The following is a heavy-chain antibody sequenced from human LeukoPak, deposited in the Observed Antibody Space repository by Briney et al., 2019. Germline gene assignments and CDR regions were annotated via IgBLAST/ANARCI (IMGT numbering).Heavy chain of an antibody. D-gene: IGHD4-11*01. Sequence: SETLSLTCTVSGGSISSGYYWGWIRQPPGKGLEWIGSFYHSGSTYYNPSLKSRVTISVDTSKNQFSLKLSSVTAADTAVYYCACRLSTVEYYYYYYYMDVWGKGTTVTVSS. CDR3: ACRLSTVEYYYYYYYMDV. CDR1: GGSISSGYY. J-gene: IGHJ6*03. CDR2: FYHSGST. V-gene: IGHV4-38-2*02.